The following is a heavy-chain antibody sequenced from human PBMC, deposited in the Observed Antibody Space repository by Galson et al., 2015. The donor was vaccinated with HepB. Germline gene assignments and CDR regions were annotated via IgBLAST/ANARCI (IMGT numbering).Heavy chain of an antibody. J-gene: IGHJ4*02. D-gene: IGHD3-3*01. CDR2: ISSSSSYI. V-gene: IGHV3-21*01. Sequence: SLRLSCAASGFTFSSYSMNWVRQAPGKGLEWVSSISSSSSYIYYADSVKGRFTISRDNTKNSLYLQMNSLRAEDTAVYYCATSSFITIFGGTGGYFDYWGQGTLVTVSS. CDR1: GFTFSSYS. CDR3: ATSSFITIFGGTGGYFDY.